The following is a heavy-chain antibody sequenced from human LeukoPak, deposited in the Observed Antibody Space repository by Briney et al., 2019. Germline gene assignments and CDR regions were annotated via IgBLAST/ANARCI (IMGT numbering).Heavy chain of an antibody. CDR1: GVTVSSNY. CDR3: ARGCSGGSCYDY. V-gene: IGHV3-66*01. D-gene: IGHD2-15*01. Sequence: PGGSLRLSCAASGVTVSSNYMNWVRQAPGKGLEWVSIIYSGGNTYYADSVKGRFTISRDNSKNTLYLQMNGLRAEDTAVYYCARGCSGGSCYDYWGQGTLVTVSS. J-gene: IGHJ4*02. CDR2: IYSGGNT.